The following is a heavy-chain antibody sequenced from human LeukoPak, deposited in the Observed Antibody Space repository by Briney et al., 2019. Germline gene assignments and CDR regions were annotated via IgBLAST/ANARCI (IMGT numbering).Heavy chain of an antibody. D-gene: IGHD6-19*01. Sequence: SETLSLTCAVYGGSFSGYYWSWIRQPPGKGLEWIGEINHSGSTNYNPSLKSRVTISVDTSKNQFSLKLGSVTAADTAVYYCARWGSGWYYYYYMDVWGKGTTVTISS. CDR3: ARWGSGWYYYYYMDV. V-gene: IGHV4-34*01. CDR1: GGSFSGYY. J-gene: IGHJ6*03. CDR2: INHSGST.